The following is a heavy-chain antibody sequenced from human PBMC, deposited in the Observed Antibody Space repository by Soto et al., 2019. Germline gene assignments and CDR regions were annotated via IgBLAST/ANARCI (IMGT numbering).Heavy chain of an antibody. D-gene: IGHD6-19*01. CDR2: VSYSGST. V-gene: IGHV4-39*01. CDR1: SHI. CDR3: SRIAVSGPITGLDY. Sequence: SHIFGWIRQHAGKGLWWIGSVSYSGSTCYNPSLKSRVTISVDTSKTKSSRRLSFVTAAYSVVYYCSRIAVSGPITGLDYWGRGALVPVSS. J-gene: IGHJ4*02.